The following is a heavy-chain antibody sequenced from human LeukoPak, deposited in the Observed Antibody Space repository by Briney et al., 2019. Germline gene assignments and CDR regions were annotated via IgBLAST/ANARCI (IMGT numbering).Heavy chain of an antibody. CDR2: ISGSGGST. Sequence: QPGGSLRLSCAASGFTFSSYAMSWVRQAPGKGLEWVSAISGSGGSTYYADSVKGRFTISRDNSKNTLYPQMNSLRAEDTAVYYCAKDPRPSIAADCWGQGTLVTVSS. V-gene: IGHV3-23*01. J-gene: IGHJ4*02. D-gene: IGHD6-13*01. CDR3: AKDPRPSIAADC. CDR1: GFTFSSYA.